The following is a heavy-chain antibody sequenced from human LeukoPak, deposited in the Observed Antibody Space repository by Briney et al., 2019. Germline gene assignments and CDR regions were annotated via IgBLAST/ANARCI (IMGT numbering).Heavy chain of an antibody. CDR1: GGSISSYY. CDR2: IYYSGST. Sequence: SETLSLTCTVSGGSISSYYWSWIRQPPGKGLEWIGYIYYSGSTNYNPSLKSRVTISVDTSKNQFSLKLSSVTAADRAVYYCARPGGIAVEVLVFTPGGKETLVPVP. D-gene: IGHD6-19*01. CDR3: ARPGGIAVEVLVFTP. J-gene: IGHJ5*02. V-gene: IGHV4-59*01.